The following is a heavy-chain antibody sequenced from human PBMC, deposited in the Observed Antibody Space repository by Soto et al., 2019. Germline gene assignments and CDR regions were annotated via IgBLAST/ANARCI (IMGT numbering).Heavy chain of an antibody. CDR2: MNPNSGNT. D-gene: IGHD3-10*01. V-gene: IGHV1-8*01. CDR1: GYTFTSYD. J-gene: IGHJ3*02. Sequence: ASVKVSCKASGYTFTSYDINWVRQATGQGLEWMGWMNPNSGNTGYAQKFQGRVTMTRNTSISTAYMELSSLRSEDTAVYYCARGHTVRWFGELFHYSSAFDIWGQGTMVTVSS. CDR3: ARGHTVRWFGELFHYSSAFDI.